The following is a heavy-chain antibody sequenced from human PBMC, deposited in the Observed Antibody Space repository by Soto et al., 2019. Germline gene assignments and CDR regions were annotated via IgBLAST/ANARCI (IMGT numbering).Heavy chain of an antibody. CDR1: GGTFSSYA. D-gene: IGHD3-10*01. CDR2: IIPIFGTA. J-gene: IGHJ6*02. CDR3: ATTYYYGSGSYFQANYYYYGMDV. Sequence: QVQLVQSGAEVKKPGSSVKVSCKASGGTFSSYAISWVRQAPGQGLEWMGGIIPIFGTANYAQKCQGRVTITADESTSTAYMELSSLRSEDTAVYYCATTYYYGSGSYFQANYYYYGMDVWCQGTTVTVSS. V-gene: IGHV1-69*01.